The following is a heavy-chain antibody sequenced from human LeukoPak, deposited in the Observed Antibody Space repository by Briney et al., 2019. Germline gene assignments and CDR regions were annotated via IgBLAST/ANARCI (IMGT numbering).Heavy chain of an antibody. V-gene: IGHV1-69*13. CDR3: ARLSGNVVVPAPIRDY. CDR2: IIPIFGTA. CDR1: GGTFSSYA. J-gene: IGHJ4*02. D-gene: IGHD2-2*01. Sequence: SVKVSCKASGGTFSSYAISWVRQAPGQGLEWMGGIIPIFGTANYAQKFQGRVTITADESTSTAYMELSSLRSEDTAVYYCARLSGNVVVPAPIRDYWGQGTLVTVSS.